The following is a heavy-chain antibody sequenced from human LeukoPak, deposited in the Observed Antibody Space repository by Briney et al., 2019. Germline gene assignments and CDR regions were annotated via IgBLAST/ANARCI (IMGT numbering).Heavy chain of an antibody. CDR2: ISYDGSNK. Sequence: PGRSLRLSCAASGFTFSSYAMHWVRQAPGKGLEWVAVISYDGSNKYYADSVKGRFTISRDSSKNTLFLQTNSMRPEDTAVYYCAKGVSRGVDPTGLEYWGQGTLVTVSS. V-gene: IGHV3-30*04. CDR1: GFTFSSYA. J-gene: IGHJ4*02. D-gene: IGHD1-1*01. CDR3: AKGVSRGVDPTGLEY.